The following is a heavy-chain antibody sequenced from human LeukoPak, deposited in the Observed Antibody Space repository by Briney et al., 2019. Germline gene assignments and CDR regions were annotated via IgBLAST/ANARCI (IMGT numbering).Heavy chain of an antibody. CDR2: IYYSGST. V-gene: IGHV4-59*12. J-gene: IGHJ4*02. CDR1: GGSISSYY. D-gene: IGHD2-8*01. Sequence: SGTLSLTCTVSGGSISSYYLSWIRQPPGKGLEWIGYIYYSGSTNYNPSLKSRVTISVDTSKNQFSLKPSSVTAADTAVYYCARGHGRRYCTNGVCLPFDYWGQGTLVTVSS. CDR3: ARGHGRRYCTNGVCLPFDY.